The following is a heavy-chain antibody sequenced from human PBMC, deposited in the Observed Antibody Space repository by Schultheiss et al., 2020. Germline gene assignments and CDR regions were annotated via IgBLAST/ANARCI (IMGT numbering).Heavy chain of an antibody. V-gene: IGHV3-74*01. Sequence: GGSLRLSCAASGFTFSSYWMHWVRQAPGKGLVWVSRINSDGSSTSYADSVKGRFTISRDNANNTLYLQMNSLRAEDTAVYYCARDRTSWRNFDYWGQGTLVTVSS. CDR1: GFTFSSYW. CDR3: ARDRTSWRNFDY. J-gene: IGHJ4*02. D-gene: IGHD2-8*01. CDR2: INSDGSST.